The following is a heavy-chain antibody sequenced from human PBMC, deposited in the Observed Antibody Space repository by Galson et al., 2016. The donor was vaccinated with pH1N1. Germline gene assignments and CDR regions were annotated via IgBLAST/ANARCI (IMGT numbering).Heavy chain of an antibody. Sequence: SLRLSCAASGFNFGNYWMQWVRQAPGKGLQWVANINQDGDKKYYVGSVEGRFTISRDNAKNSLYLQMNNLRDEDTAMYFRARRYFDYWGQGALVTVSS. CDR1: GFNFGNYW. CDR2: INQDGDKK. J-gene: IGHJ4*02. D-gene: IGHD3-9*01. CDR3: ARRYFDY. V-gene: IGHV3-7*01.